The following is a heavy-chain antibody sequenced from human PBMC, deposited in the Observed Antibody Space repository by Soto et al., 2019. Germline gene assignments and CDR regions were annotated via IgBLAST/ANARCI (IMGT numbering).Heavy chain of an antibody. CDR3: ARQRTSVVTQAYFGV. J-gene: IGHJ4*02. CDR1: GDSISSRSYY. CDR2: IYYSGST. D-gene: IGHD2-21*02. Sequence: GPGPEFPSETLSLTCTVTGDSISSRSYYWGWIRQPPGKGLEWIGSIYYSGSTYNNPSLRSRVSMSIDTSKDQFSLKLKSVTAADTALYFCARQRTSVVTQAYFGVWGPGSLVTVSS. V-gene: IGHV4-39*01.